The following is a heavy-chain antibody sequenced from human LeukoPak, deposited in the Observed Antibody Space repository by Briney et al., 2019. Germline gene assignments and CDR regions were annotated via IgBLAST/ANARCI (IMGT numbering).Heavy chain of an antibody. D-gene: IGHD3-10*01. CDR3: ARGLGRELDGAFDI. CDR1: GFIVSGNY. Sequence: PGGSLRLSCAASGFIVSGNYMSWVRQAPGKGLEWVSVIYSGGRTYYADSVKGRFTISRDNSRNTLYLQMNSLRAEDTAVYYCARGLGRELDGAFDIWGQGTMVTVSS. J-gene: IGHJ3*02. CDR2: IYSGGRT. V-gene: IGHV3-53*01.